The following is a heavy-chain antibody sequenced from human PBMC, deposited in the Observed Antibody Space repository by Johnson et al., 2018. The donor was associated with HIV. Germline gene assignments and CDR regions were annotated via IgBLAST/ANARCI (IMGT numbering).Heavy chain of an antibody. J-gene: IGHJ3*01. CDR1: GFTFSSYA. CDR2: IRYDGSNK. D-gene: IGHD5-24*01. V-gene: IGHV3-30*02. Sequence: VQLVESGGGVVQPGRSLRLSCAASGFTFSSYAMHWVRQAPGKGLEWVAFIRYDGSNKYYADSVKGRFTISRDNSKNTLYLQMHSLRAEDTAVYYCAKSEDAYNYVDAFDVWGQGTMVTVSS. CDR3: AKSEDAYNYVDAFDV.